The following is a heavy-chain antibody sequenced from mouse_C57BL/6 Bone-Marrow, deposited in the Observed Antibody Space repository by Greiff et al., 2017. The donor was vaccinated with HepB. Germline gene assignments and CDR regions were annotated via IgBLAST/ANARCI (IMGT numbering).Heavy chain of an antibody. CDR3: ATLPRFAY. CDR2: IDPENGDT. Sequence: VQLQQSGAELVRPGASVKLSCTASGFNIKDDYMHWVKQRPEQGLEWIGWIDPENGDTEYASKFQGKATITADTSSNTAYLQLSSLTSEDSAVYFCATLPRFAYWGQGTLVTVSA. V-gene: IGHV14-4*01. CDR1: GFNIKDDY. J-gene: IGHJ3*01. D-gene: IGHD2-10*01.